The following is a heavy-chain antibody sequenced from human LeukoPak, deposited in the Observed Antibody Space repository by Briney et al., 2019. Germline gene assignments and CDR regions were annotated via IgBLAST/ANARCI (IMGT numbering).Heavy chain of an antibody. D-gene: IGHD5-12*01. Sequence: SETLSLTCAVYGGSFSGYYWSWIRQPPGKGLEWIGEINHSGSTNYNPSLKSRVTISVATSKNQFSLKLSSVTAADTAVYYCARVRGLRPYYYYMDVWGKGTTVTVSS. J-gene: IGHJ6*03. CDR3: ARVRGLRPYYYYMDV. CDR1: GGSFSGYY. V-gene: IGHV4-34*01. CDR2: INHSGST.